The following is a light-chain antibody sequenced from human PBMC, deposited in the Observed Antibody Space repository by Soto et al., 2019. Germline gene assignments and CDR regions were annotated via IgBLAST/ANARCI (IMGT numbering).Light chain of an antibody. CDR1: QSVSSN. Sequence: EIVMTQSPATLSVSPGERATLSCRASQSVSSNLAWYQQKPGQAPRLLIYGASNRATGIPARFSGSGSGTEFTLTISRLQSEDFAVYYCQKYNNWPPWTFGQGTKVDNK. CDR3: QKYNNWPPWT. V-gene: IGKV3-15*01. J-gene: IGKJ1*01. CDR2: GAS.